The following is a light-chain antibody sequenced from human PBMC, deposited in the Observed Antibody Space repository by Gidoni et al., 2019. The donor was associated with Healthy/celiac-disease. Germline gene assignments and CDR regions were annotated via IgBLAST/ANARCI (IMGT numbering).Light chain of an antibody. CDR2: AAS. CDR1: QSISSY. CDR3: QQSYSTPQT. V-gene: IGKV1-39*01. J-gene: IGKJ4*01. Sequence: DIHMTQSPSSLSASVGGRVTITCRASQSISSYLNWYQQKPGKAPKLLIYAASSLQSGVPSRFSGSGSGTDFTLTISSLQPEDFATYYCQQSYSTPQTFGGGTKVEIK.